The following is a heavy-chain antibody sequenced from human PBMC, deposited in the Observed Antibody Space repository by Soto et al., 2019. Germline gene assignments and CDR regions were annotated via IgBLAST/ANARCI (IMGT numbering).Heavy chain of an antibody. J-gene: IGHJ4*02. CDR1: GFAFHTYD. Sequence: EVQLLESGGGLVQPGGSLTLSCAASGFAFHTYDMSWVRQAPGKGLEWVSGLSGGGGGAYYADSVKGRFTISRDNSKNTLYLQMNSLRADDTAVYFCARDTHTTSWYYYDCWGQGTLVTVSS. V-gene: IGHV3-23*01. D-gene: IGHD2-2*01. CDR2: LSGGGGGA. CDR3: ARDTHTTSWYYYDC.